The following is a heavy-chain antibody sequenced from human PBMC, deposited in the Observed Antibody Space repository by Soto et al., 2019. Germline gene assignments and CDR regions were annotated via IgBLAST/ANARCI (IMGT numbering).Heavy chain of an antibody. CDR1: GGSFSGYY. D-gene: IGHD3-10*01. CDR3: ARGPSTGTSMVRRMGAFDI. CDR2: INHSGST. V-gene: IGHV4-34*01. J-gene: IGHJ3*02. Sequence: QVQLQQWGAGLLKPSETLSLTCAVYGGSFSGYYWSWIRQPPGKGLEWIGEINHSGSTTYNPYLKGQVNISVDTSKNQFYMKLSSVTAADTAVYYCARGPSTGTSMVRRMGAFDIWGQGTMVTVSS.